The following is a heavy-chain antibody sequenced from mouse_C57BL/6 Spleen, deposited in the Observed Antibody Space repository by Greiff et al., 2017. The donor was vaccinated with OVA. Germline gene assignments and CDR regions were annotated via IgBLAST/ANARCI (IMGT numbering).Heavy chain of an antibody. CDR3: ARSRYSNYESFAY. CDR2: IYPGSGNT. J-gene: IGHJ3*01. Sequence: VQLQQSGAELVRPGASVKLSCKASGYTFTDYYINWVKQRPGQGLEWIARIYPGSGNTYYNEKFKGKATLTAEKSSSTAYMQLSSLTSEDSAVYFCARSRYSNYESFAYWGQGTLVTVSA. CDR1: GYTFTDYY. D-gene: IGHD2-5*01. V-gene: IGHV1-76*01.